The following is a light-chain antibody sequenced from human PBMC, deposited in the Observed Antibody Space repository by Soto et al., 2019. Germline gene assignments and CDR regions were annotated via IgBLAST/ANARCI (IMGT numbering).Light chain of an antibody. Sequence: QSVLTQPPSVSGAPGQRVTISCTGSSSNIGAGYDVHWYQQLPGTAPKLLIYGNTNRPSGVPERFSGSKSGSSGSLAISGLQAEEEADYYCQSFDSSLSGVVFGGGTKLTVL. J-gene: IGLJ2*01. V-gene: IGLV1-40*01. CDR2: GNT. CDR1: SSNIGAGYD. CDR3: QSFDSSLSGVV.